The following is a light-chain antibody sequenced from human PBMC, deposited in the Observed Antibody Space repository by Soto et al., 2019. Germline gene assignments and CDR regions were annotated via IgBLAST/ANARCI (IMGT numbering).Light chain of an antibody. J-gene: IGKJ1*01. V-gene: IGKV1-39*01. CDR3: QQSYSTPVT. CDR2: AAS. Sequence: DIQLTQSPSFLSASVGDRVTITCRASQGISSYLAWYQQTPGKAPKLLIYAASTLQSGVPLRFSGSGSGTDFTLTISSLQPEDFATYYCQQSYSTPVTFGQGTKVDIK. CDR1: QGISSY.